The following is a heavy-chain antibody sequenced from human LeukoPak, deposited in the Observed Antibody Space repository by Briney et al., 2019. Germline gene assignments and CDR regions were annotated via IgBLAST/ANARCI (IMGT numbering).Heavy chain of an antibody. CDR3: ARELARNYYDSSGYLDY. CDR2: ISSSSSTI. CDR1: GFTFSSYS. Sequence: GGSLRLSCAASGFTFSSYSMNWVRQAPGKGLEWVSYISSSSSTIYYADSVKGRFTISRDNAKNSLYLQMNSLRAEDTAVYYCARELARNYYDSSGYLDYWGQGTLVTVSS. J-gene: IGHJ4*02. V-gene: IGHV3-48*04. D-gene: IGHD3-22*01.